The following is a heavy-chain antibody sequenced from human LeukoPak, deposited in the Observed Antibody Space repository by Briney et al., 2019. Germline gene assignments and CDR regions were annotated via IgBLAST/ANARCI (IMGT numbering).Heavy chain of an antibody. V-gene: IGHV1-2*02. J-gene: IGHJ4*02. CDR3: ARGRGDSSGSPDY. CDR2: INPNSGGT. Sequence: ASVKVSCKASGYTFTGYYMHWVRQAPGQRLEWMGWINPNSGGTNYAQKFQGRVTMTRDTSISTAYMELSRLRSDDTAVYYCARGRGDSSGSPDYWGQGTLVTVSS. D-gene: IGHD6-19*01. CDR1: GYTFTGYY.